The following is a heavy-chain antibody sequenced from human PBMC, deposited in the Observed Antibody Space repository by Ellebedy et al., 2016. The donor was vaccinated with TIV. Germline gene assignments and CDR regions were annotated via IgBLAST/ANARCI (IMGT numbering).Heavy chain of an antibody. D-gene: IGHD4-17*01. CDR2: IHPNNGDT. Sequence: ASVKVSXKTSGYTFTGYYMHWVRQTPGQGLEWMAWIHPNNGDTNYAQKLQGRVTMTTDTSTSTAYMELRSLRSDDTAVYYCASLYGDGFDYWGQGTLVTVSS. CDR3: ASLYGDGFDY. J-gene: IGHJ4*02. CDR1: GYTFTGYY. V-gene: IGHV1-18*04.